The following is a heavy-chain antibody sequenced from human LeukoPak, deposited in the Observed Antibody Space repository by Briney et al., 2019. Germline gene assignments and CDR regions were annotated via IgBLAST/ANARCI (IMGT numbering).Heavy chain of an antibody. CDR2: IHPVDSHT. CDR1: GYSFTSHW. J-gene: IGHJ3*01. D-gene: IGHD3-16*01. V-gene: IGHV5-51*01. CDR3: ARRGKSAFDV. Sequence: GESLKISCKGSGYSFTSHWIGWVRQTPGKGLEWMGIIHPVDSHTRYSPSFQGQVSISADKSISTAYLQWSSLKASDTAMYYCARRGKSAFDVWGQGTMVTVSS.